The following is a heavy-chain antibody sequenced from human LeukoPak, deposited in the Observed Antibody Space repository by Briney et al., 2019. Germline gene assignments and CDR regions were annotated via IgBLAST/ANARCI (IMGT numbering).Heavy chain of an antibody. CDR3: ARSRYSYSSMD. CDR2: INTDGSNS. D-gene: IGHD6-6*01. V-gene: IGHV3-74*01. CDR1: GFTFNNYW. Sequence: PGGSLRLSCAASGFTFNNYWTHWVRQGPGKGLVWVSRINTDGSNSNYADSVKGRFTISRDNAKNTLYLQMNSLRAEDTAVYYCARSRYSYSSMDWGQGTLVTVSS. J-gene: IGHJ4*02.